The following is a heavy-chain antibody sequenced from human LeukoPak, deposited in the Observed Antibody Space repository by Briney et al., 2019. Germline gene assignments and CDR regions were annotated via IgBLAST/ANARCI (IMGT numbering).Heavy chain of an antibody. CDR3: ASDVVRSTVTTFY. D-gene: IGHD4-17*01. Sequence: PGGSLRLSCAASGFTFSSYAMNWVRQAPGKGLEWVSAISGSGSSTYYADSVKGRFTISRDNSKNTLYLQMNSLRAEDTAVYYCASDVVRSTVTTFYWGQGTLVTVSS. V-gene: IGHV3-23*01. J-gene: IGHJ4*02. CDR1: GFTFSSYA. CDR2: ISGSGSST.